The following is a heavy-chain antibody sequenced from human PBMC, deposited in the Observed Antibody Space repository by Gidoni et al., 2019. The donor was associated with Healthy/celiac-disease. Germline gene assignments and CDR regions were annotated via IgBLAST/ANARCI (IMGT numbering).Heavy chain of an antibody. D-gene: IGHD3-10*01. CDR2: ISSSSSYT. V-gene: IGHV3-11*05. J-gene: IGHJ4*02. Sequence: QVQLVESGGGLVKPGGSLRLSCAASGFTFSDYYMSWIRQAPGKGLEWVSYISSSSSYTNYADSVKGRFTISRDNAKNSLYLQTNSLRAEDTAVYYCARDITMVRGEFGYWGQGTLVTVSS. CDR3: ARDITMVRGEFGY. CDR1: GFTFSDYY.